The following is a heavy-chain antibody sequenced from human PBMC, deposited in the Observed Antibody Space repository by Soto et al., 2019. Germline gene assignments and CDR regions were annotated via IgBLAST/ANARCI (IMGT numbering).Heavy chain of an antibody. V-gene: IGHV3-7*01. Sequence: GGSLRLSCSDPGFTFSSYWMHWVRQAPGRGLEWVANINEDGTKRYYGDSVKGRFTISRDNAKRSLYLDMNSLGGEDTAVYYCARAIAAAGSLWGQGILVTVSS. D-gene: IGHD6-13*01. CDR1: GFTFSSYW. CDR2: INEDGTKR. J-gene: IGHJ4*02. CDR3: ARAIAAAGSL.